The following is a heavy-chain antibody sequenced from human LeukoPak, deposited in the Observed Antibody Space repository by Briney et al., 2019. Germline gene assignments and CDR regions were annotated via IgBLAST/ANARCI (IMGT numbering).Heavy chain of an antibody. D-gene: IGHD3-16*02. V-gene: IGHV3-11*01. CDR1: GFTFSDYY. Sequence: GGSLRLSCAASGFTFSDYYMSWIRQAPGKGLEWVSYISSSGSTIYYADSVKGRFTISRDNAKNSLYLQMNSLRAEGTAVYYCARGGFLRLGELSYRKEFDYWGQGTLVTVSS. J-gene: IGHJ4*02. CDR2: ISSSGSTI. CDR3: ARGGFLRLGELSYRKEFDY.